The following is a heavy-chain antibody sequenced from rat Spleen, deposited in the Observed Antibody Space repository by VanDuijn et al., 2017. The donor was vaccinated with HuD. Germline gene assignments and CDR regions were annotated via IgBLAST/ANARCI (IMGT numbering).Heavy chain of an antibody. Sequence: EVQLVESGGGLVEPGRSLKLSCAASGFTLSDYNMAWVRQAPKKGLEWVATLSYDGHTTYYRDSVKGRFTISRDIAQNILYLQMNSPRSEDTATYYCTRGGYFRYWGQGVMVTVSS. J-gene: IGHJ2*01. D-gene: IGHD2-5*01. CDR1: GFTLSDYN. CDR2: LSYDGHTT. V-gene: IGHV5-7*01. CDR3: TRGGYFRY.